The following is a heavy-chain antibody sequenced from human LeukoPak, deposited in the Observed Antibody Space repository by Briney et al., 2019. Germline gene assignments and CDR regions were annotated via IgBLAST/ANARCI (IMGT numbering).Heavy chain of an antibody. CDR3: ARVRSRGYSGYGY. CDR2: ICSSCTPI. V-gene: IGHV3-48*03. D-gene: IGHD5-12*01. J-gene: IGHJ4*02. Sequence: YICSSCTPIYSADSVKGPFTISRENAKNSMYLQMNSLRAEDTAVYYCARVRSRGYSGYGYWGQGTLVTVSS.